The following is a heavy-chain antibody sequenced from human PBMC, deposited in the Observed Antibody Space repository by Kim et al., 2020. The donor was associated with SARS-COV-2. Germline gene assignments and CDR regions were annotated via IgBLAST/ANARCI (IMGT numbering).Heavy chain of an antibody. V-gene: IGHV4-39*07. CDR2: TNYYGDA. Sequence: SETLSLTCTVSGASISTQNYYWGWLRQPPGKGLEWIGITNYYGDAYYNPSLKSRVTISVDTSKNQFSLRLTSVTAAATATYSCAGYITLPAASYANY. J-gene: IGHJ4*01. D-gene: IGHD1-20*01. CDR3: AGYITLPAASYANY. CDR1: GASISTQNYY.